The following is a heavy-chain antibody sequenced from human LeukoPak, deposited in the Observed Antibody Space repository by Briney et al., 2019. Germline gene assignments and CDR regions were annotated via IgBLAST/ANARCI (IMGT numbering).Heavy chain of an antibody. CDR2: ISGDGGST. J-gene: IGHJ6*03. CDR1: GFTFDDYA. D-gene: IGHD3-3*01. V-gene: IGHV3-23*01. Sequence: AGGSLRLSCAASGFTFDDYAMHWVRHAPGKGLEWVSLISGDGGSTYYADPVKGRFTISRDNSKNTLYLQMNSLRAEDTAVYYCAKGARRFLEWLLDYYYYMDVWGKGTTVTVSS. CDR3: AKGARRFLEWLLDYYYYMDV.